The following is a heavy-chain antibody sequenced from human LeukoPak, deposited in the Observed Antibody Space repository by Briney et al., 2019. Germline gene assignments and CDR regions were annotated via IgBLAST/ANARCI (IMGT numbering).Heavy chain of an antibody. CDR1: GFTFSSYG. V-gene: IGHV3-NL1*01. CDR2: IYSGGST. CDR3: ARAFREYSSSIRFDY. J-gene: IGHJ4*02. D-gene: IGHD6-13*01. Sequence: GGSLRLSCAASGFTFSSYGMHWVRQAPGKGLEWVSVIYSGGSTYYADSVKGRFTISRDNSKNTLYLQMNSLRAEDTAVYYCARAFREYSSSIRFDYWGQGTLVTVSS.